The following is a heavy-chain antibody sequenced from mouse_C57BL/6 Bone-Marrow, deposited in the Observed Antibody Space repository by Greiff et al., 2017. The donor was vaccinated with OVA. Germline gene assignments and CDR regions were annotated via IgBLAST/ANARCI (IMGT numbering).Heavy chain of an antibody. CDR1: GFNIKDYY. V-gene: IGHV14-1*01. CDR2: IDPEDGDT. J-gene: IGHJ1*03. Sequence: EVKLQESGAELVRPGASVKLSCTASGFNIKDYYMHWVKQRPEQGLEWIGRIDPEDGDTEYAPKFQGKATMTADTSSNTAYLQLSSLTSEDTAVYYCTTGVTTVVAPRYFDVWGTGTTVTVSS. D-gene: IGHD1-1*01. CDR3: TTGVTTVVAPRYFDV.